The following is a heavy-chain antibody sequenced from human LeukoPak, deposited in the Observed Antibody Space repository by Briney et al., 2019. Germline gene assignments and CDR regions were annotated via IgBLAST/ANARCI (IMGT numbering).Heavy chain of an antibody. J-gene: IGHJ4*02. CDR2: ISYDGSNK. Sequence: GGSLRLSCAASGFTFSSYAMHWVRQAPGKGLEWVAVISYDGSNKYYADSVKGRFTISSDNSKNTLYLQMNSLRAEDTAVYYCARVMWIQLWPIFDYWGQGTLVTVSS. CDR1: GFTFSSYA. CDR3: ARVMWIQLWPIFDY. D-gene: IGHD5-18*01. V-gene: IGHV3-30*04.